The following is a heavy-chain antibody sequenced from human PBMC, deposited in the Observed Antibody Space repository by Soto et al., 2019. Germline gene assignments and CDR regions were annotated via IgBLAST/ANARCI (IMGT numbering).Heavy chain of an antibody. CDR3: ARDRLYCSGGSCYSGRVDP. V-gene: IGHV6-1*01. CDR1: GDSVSSNSAA. Sequence: SQTLSLTCAISGDSVSSNSAAWNWIRQSPSRGLEWLGRTYYRSKWYNDYAVSVKSRITINPDTSKNQFSLQLNSVTPEDTAVYYCARDRLYCSGGSCYSGRVDPWGQGTLVTVSS. D-gene: IGHD2-15*01. CDR2: TYYRSKWYN. J-gene: IGHJ5*02.